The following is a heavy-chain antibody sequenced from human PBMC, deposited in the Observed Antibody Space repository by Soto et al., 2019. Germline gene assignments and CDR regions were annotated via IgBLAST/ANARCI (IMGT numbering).Heavy chain of an antibody. Sequence: PAGPLILSGPSAWCTFRIYSVSRVSQAPGKGLEWVSAISGSGGSTYYADSVKGRFTISRDNSKNTLYLQMNSLRAEDTAVYYCAKDLPSSSWWPKPYFDFWGQGTLVTVSS. V-gene: IGHV3-23*01. CDR2: ISGSGGST. J-gene: IGHJ4*02. CDR3: AKDLPSSSWWPKPYFDF. D-gene: IGHD6-13*01. CDR1: WCTFRIYS.